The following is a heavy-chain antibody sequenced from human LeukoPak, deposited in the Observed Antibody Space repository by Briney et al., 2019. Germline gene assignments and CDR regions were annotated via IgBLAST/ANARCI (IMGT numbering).Heavy chain of an antibody. CDR3: ARDRDYVSSGWSSYAFDI. CDR2: ISSSSSYI. V-gene: IGHV3-21*01. CDR1: GFTFSSYS. D-gene: IGHD6-19*01. Sequence: KAGGSLRLSCAASGFTFSSYSMNWVRQAPGKGLERVSSISSSSSYIYYADSVKGRFTISRDNAKNSLYLQMNSLRAEDTAVYYCARDRDYVSSGWSSYAFDIWGQGTMVTVSS. J-gene: IGHJ3*02.